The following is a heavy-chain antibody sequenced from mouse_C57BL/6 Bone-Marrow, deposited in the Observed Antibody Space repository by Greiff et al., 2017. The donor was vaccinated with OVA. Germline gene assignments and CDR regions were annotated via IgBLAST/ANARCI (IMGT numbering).Heavy chain of an antibody. CDR2: IYPGIGST. J-gene: IGHJ2*01. V-gene: IGHV1-55*01. CDR1: GYTFTSYW. D-gene: IGHD1-1*02. Sequence: QVQLQQPGAELVKPGASVKMSCKASGYTFTSYWLTWVKQRPGQGLEWIGDIYPGIGSTNYNEKFKSKATLTVDTSSSTAYMQLSSLTSEDSAVYYCARRWDYFDYWGQGTTLTVSS. CDR3: ARRWDYFDY.